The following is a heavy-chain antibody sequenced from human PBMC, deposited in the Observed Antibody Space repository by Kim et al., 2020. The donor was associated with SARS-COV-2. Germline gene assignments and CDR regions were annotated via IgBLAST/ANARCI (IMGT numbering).Heavy chain of an antibody. CDR3: AKDRAYGDYGVYYYYGMDV. CDR2: ISYDGSNK. D-gene: IGHD4-17*01. CDR1: GFTFSSYG. Sequence: GGSLRLSCAASGFTFSSYGMNWVRQAPGKGLEWVAVISYDGSNKYYADSVKGRFTISRDNSKNTLYLQMNSLRAEDTAVYYCAKDRAYGDYGVYYYYGMDVWGQGTTVTVSS. J-gene: IGHJ6*02. V-gene: IGHV3-30*18.